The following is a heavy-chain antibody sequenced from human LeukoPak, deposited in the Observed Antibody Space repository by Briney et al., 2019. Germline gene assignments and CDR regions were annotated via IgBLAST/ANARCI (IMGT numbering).Heavy chain of an antibody. J-gene: IGHJ4*02. Sequence: GGSLRLSCKVSGFTVSSNSWSCVRQAPAKGLEWVSFISSGGNTDHSDSVKGRFTISRDNSKNTLYLQMNSLRAEDTAIYYCARRAGEYSHPYDYWGQGTLVTVSS. CDR2: ISSGGNT. CDR3: ARRAGEYSHPYDY. CDR1: GFTVSSNS. D-gene: IGHD2-15*01. V-gene: IGHV3-53*01.